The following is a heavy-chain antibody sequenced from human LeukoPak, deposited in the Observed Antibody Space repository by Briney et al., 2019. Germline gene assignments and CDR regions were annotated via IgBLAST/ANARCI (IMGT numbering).Heavy chain of an antibody. V-gene: IGHV3-30-3*01. Sequence: PGGSLRLSCAASGFTFSSYAMHWVRQAPGKGLEWVAVISYDGSNKYYADSVKGRFTISRDNSKNTLYLQMTSLRAEDTAVYYCARDVDPGIAVAGSFDYWGQGTLVTVSS. J-gene: IGHJ4*02. CDR3: ARDVDPGIAVAGSFDY. CDR2: ISYDGSNK. D-gene: IGHD6-19*01. CDR1: GFTFSSYA.